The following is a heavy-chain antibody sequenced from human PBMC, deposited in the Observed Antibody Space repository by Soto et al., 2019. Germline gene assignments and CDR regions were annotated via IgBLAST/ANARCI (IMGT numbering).Heavy chain of an antibody. V-gene: IGHV1-2*04. CDR3: ARGGTVTMPGGVREAGVFDY. J-gene: IGHJ4*02. D-gene: IGHD4-17*01. CDR2: INPNSGGT. Sequence: QVQLVQSGAEVKKPGASVKVSCKASGYTFTGYYMHWVRQAPGQGLEWMGWINPNSGGTNYAQKFQGWVTMTRDTAISTAYMELSRLRSDDTAVYYGARGGTVTMPGGVREAGVFDYWGQGTLVTVSS. CDR1: GYTFTGYY.